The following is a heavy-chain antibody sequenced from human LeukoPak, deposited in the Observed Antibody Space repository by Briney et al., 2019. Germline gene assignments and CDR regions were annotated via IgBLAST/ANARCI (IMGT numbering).Heavy chain of an antibody. CDR1: GGSISSGSYY. V-gene: IGHV4-39*07. D-gene: IGHD3-22*01. J-gene: IGHJ3*02. Sequence: PSETLSLTCTVSGGSISSGSYYWGWIRQPPGKGLEWIGSIYYSGSTYYNPSLKSRVTISVDTSKNQFSLKLSSVTAADTAVYYCARRWENYYDSSGGAFDIWGQGTMVTVSS. CDR3: ARRWENYYDSSGGAFDI. CDR2: IYYSGST.